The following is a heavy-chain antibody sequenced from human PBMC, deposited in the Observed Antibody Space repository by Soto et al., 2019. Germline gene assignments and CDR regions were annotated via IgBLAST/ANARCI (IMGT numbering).Heavy chain of an antibody. CDR2: INPNSGGT. J-gene: IGHJ4*02. CDR1: GGTFSSYA. D-gene: IGHD2-2*01. Sequence: ASVKVSCKASGGTFSSYAISWVRQAPGQGLEWMGWINPNSGGTNYAQKFQGWVTMTRDTSISTAYMELSRLRSDDTAVYYCARAYIVVVPAAMEFTALDYWGQGTLVTVSS. CDR3: ARAYIVVVPAAMEFTALDY. V-gene: IGHV1-2*04.